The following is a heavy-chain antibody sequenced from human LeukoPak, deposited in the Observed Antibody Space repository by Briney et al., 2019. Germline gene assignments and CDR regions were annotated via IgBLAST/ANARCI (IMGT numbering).Heavy chain of an antibody. CDR2: IYYSGST. V-gene: IGHV4-59*01. D-gene: IGHD5-12*01. J-gene: IGHJ4*02. Sequence: SETLSLTCTVSGGSISSYYWSWLRQPPGEGLEWLGYIYYSGSTNYNPSLKSRVTISVDTSKNQFSLKLSSVTAADTAVYYCARGGHSGFDYWGQGTLVTVSS. CDR1: GGSISSYY. CDR3: ARGGHSGFDY.